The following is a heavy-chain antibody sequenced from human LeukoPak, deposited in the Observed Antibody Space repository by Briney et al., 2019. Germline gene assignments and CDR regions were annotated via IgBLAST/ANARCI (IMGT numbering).Heavy chain of an antibody. J-gene: IGHJ3*02. CDR3: ARGVYNDAFDI. CDR2: ISNGGTNS. CDR1: GRTFSSYA. D-gene: IGHD1-1*01. V-gene: IGHV3-30*09. Sequence: GGSLRLSCVASGRTFSSYAMHWVRQAPGKGLEWVAVISNGGTNSYYGDSVKGRFAISRDNSKNTLYLQMNSLRAEDTAVYYCARGVYNDAFDIWGQGTTVTVS.